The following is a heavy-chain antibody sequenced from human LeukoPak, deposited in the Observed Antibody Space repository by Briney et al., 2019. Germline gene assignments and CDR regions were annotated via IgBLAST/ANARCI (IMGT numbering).Heavy chain of an antibody. CDR2: MNPNSGNT. V-gene: IGHV1-8*02. J-gene: IGHJ5*02. D-gene: IGHD6-19*01. Sequence: ASVKVSCKASGYTFTGYGISWVRQATGQGLEWMGWMNPNSGNTGYAQKFQGRVTMTRNTSISTAYMELSSLRSEDTAVYYCARGRVAGTGWFDPWGQGTLVTVSS. CDR3: ARGRVAGTGWFDP. CDR1: GYTFTGYG.